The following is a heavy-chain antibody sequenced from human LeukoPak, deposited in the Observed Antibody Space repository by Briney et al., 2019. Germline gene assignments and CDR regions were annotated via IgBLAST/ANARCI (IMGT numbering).Heavy chain of an antibody. V-gene: IGHV4-34*01. Sequence: SETLSLTCAVYGGSFSGYYWSWIRQPPGKGLEWIGSIYYSGSTYYNPSLKSRVTISVDTSKNQFSLKLSSVTAADTAVYYCARDEGIAAAGTWPTFDYWGQGTLVTVSS. CDR1: GGSFSGYY. CDR2: IYYSGST. D-gene: IGHD6-13*01. CDR3: ARDEGIAAAGTWPTFDY. J-gene: IGHJ4*02.